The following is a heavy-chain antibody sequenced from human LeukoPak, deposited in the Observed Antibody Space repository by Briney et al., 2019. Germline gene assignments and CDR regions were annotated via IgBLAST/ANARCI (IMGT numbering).Heavy chain of an antibody. CDR2: IIPIFGTA. J-gene: IGHJ5*02. Sequence: SVKVSCKASGGTFSSYAISWVRQAPGQGLEWMGGIIPIFGTANYAQKFQGRVTLTRDMATSTDYVEVSSLRSEDTAVYYCARDNSLGDSAWWFDPWGQGTLVTVSS. D-gene: IGHD5-12*01. V-gene: IGHV1-69*05. CDR3: ARDNSLGDSAWWFDP. CDR1: GGTFSSYA.